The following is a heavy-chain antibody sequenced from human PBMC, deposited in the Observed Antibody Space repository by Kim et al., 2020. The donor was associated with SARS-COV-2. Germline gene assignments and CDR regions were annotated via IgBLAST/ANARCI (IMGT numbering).Heavy chain of an antibody. CDR3: ASAVSGDFKRAFDI. J-gene: IGHJ3*02. D-gene: IGHD2-21*01. V-gene: IGHV4-59*01. Sequence: NPSLKSRVTILVDTSKNQISLKLNSVTAADTAVYYCASAVSGDFKRAFDIWGQGTMVTVSS.